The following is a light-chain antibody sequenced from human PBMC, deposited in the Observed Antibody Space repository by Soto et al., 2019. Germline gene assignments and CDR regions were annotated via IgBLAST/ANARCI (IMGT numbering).Light chain of an antibody. Sequence: QSALTHPASVSGSPGQSITISCTVTSSDVGSYNLVSWYQQHPGKAPKLMIYEGSKRPSGVSNRSSGSKSGNTASLTISGLQAEDEAVYYCCSYAGSSTFFYVLGTGTKVTVL. V-gene: IGLV2-23*03. CDR3: CSYAGSSTFFYV. J-gene: IGLJ1*01. CDR2: EGS. CDR1: SSDVGSYNL.